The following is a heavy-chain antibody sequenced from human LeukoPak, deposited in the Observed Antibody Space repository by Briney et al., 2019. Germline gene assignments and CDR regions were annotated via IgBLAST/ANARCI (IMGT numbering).Heavy chain of an antibody. J-gene: IGHJ4*02. Sequence: GGSLSLSCATSGFTFSSYAMSWVRQAPGKGLEWVSAISGSGGSTYYADSVKGRFTISRDNSKNTLYLQMNSLRAEDTAVYYCAKGSVGATTWGYWGQGTLVTVSS. CDR1: GFTFSSYA. CDR2: ISGSGGST. CDR3: AKGSVGATTWGY. D-gene: IGHD1-26*01. V-gene: IGHV3-23*01.